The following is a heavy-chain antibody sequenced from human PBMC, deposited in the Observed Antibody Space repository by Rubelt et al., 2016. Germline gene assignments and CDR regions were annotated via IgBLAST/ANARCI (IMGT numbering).Heavy chain of an antibody. Sequence: QVELQESGLGLVKPSETLSLTCTVSGYPISSGYYWSWIRQPPGKGLEWIGEINHSGSTNYNPSLKSRVTISVDTSKNQFSLKLSSVTAADTAVYYCARGQVGYSYGLPNYYYYYMDVWGKGTTVTVSS. CDR3: ARGQVGYSYGLPNYYYYYMDV. D-gene: IGHD5-18*01. CDR2: INHSGST. CDR1: GYPISSGYY. J-gene: IGHJ6*03. V-gene: IGHV4-38-2*02.